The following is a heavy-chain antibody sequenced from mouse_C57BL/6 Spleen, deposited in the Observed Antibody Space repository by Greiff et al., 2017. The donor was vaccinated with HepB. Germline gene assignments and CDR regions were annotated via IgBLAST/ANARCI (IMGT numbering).Heavy chain of an antibody. Sequence: VQLQQSGAELVKPGASVKLSCKASGYTFTSYWMQWVKQRPGQGLEWIGEIDPSDSYTNYNQKFKGKATLTVDTSSSTAYMQLSSLTSADSAVYYCASWGLRQGAWFAYWGQGTLVTVSA. CDR1: GYTFTSYW. D-gene: IGHD2-4*01. CDR2: IDPSDSYT. V-gene: IGHV1-50*01. J-gene: IGHJ3*01. CDR3: ASWGLRQGAWFAY.